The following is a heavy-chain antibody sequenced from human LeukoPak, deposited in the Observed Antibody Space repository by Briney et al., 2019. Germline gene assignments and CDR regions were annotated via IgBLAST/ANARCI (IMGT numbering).Heavy chain of an antibody. CDR3: ARENSMAVAGTVSWYLDN. CDR1: GGSIDIYF. D-gene: IGHD6-19*01. Sequence: SETLSLICIVSGGSIDIYFWHWIRQPAGKGLEWIGRFFSSGSTNYNPSLQSRVTMSVDTSKNQLSLKLRSVTAADTAVYFCARENSMAVAGTVSWYLDNWGQGTPVTVSS. CDR2: FFSSGST. V-gene: IGHV4-4*07. J-gene: IGHJ4*02.